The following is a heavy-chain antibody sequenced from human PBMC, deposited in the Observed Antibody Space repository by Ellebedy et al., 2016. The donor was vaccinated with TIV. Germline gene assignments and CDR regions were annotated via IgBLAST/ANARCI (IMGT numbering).Heavy chain of an antibody. Sequence: AASVKVSCKVSGHTLTELAIHWVRQAPGQGLEWMGWISIYNGNTKYSQKFQGRVNMTTDTSTTTVYMELRSLRSDDTAVYYCARDLRGSLKGGYWGQGTLVTVSS. V-gene: IGHV1-18*01. D-gene: IGHD2-8*01. J-gene: IGHJ4*02. CDR3: ARDLRGSLKGGY. CDR1: GHTLTELA. CDR2: ISIYNGNT.